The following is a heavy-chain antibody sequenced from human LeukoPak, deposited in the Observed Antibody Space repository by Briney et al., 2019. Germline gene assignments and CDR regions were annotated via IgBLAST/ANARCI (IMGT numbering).Heavy chain of an antibody. CDR1: GFTFGDYA. V-gene: IGHV3-49*04. D-gene: IGHD5-24*01. CDR2: IRSKTYGGTT. Sequence: PGGSLRLSCTASGFTFGDYAMSWVPQAAGKGLEWVGFIRSKTYGGTTEYAASVKGRFTISRDDSKSIAYLQMNSLKTEDTAVYYCTRVQMATITSDYWGQGTLVTVSS. J-gene: IGHJ4*02. CDR3: TRVQMATITSDY.